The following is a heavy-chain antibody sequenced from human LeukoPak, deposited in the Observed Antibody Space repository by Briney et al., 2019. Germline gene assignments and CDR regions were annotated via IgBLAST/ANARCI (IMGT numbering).Heavy chain of an antibody. CDR2: INWNGGST. V-gene: IGHV3-20*01. D-gene: IGHD2-8*01. Sequence: GGSLRLSCAASGFTFDDYGMSWVRQAPGKGLEWVSGINWNGGSTGYADSVKGRFTISRDNAKNSLYLQMNSLRAEDTALYHCARGGLMVYALPTYFDYWGRGTLVTVSS. CDR1: GFTFDDYG. J-gene: IGHJ4*02. CDR3: ARGGLMVYALPTYFDY.